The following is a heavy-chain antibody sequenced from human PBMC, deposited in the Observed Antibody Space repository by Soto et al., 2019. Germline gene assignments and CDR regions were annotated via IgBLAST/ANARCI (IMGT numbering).Heavy chain of an antibody. CDR2: INHSGST. J-gene: IGHJ4*02. CDR1: GGSFSGYY. D-gene: IGHD3-10*01. V-gene: IGHV4-34*01. CDR3: ARGESRGSGSYYLFDY. Sequence: QVQLQQWGAGLLKPWETLSLTCAVYGGSFSGYYWSWIRQPPGKGLEWIGEINHSGSTNYNPSLKSRVTISVDTSKNQFSLKLSSVTAADTAVYYCARGESRGSGSYYLFDYWGQGTLVTVSS.